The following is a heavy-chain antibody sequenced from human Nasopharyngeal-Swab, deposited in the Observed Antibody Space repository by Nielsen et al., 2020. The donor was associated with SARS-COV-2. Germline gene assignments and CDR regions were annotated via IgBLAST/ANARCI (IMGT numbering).Heavy chain of an antibody. CDR1: GFTFTSSA. CDR2: NVVGSGNT. V-gene: IGHV1-58*01. D-gene: IGHD3-10*01. CDR3: AADVRNYYGSGSAYYYYYMDV. J-gene: IGHJ6*03. Sequence: SVKVSCKASGFTFTSSAVQWVRQARGQRLEWIGWNVVGSGNTNYAQKFQERVTITRDMSTSTAYMELSSLRSEDTAVYYCAADVRNYYGSGSAYYYYYMDVWGKGTTVTVSS.